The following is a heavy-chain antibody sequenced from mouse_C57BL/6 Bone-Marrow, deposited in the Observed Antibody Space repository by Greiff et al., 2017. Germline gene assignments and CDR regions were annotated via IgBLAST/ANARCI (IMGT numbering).Heavy chain of an antibody. CDR1: GYTFTSYG. CDR2: IYPRSGNT. J-gene: IGHJ4*01. CDR3: ARERAYYSNQYAMDY. D-gene: IGHD2-5*01. Sequence: VQLQQSGAELARPGASVKLSCKASGYTFTSYGIIWVKQRTGQGLEWIGEIYPRSGNTYYNEKFKGKATLTADKSSSTAYMELRSLTSEDSAVYFCARERAYYSNQYAMDYWGQGTSVTVSS. V-gene: IGHV1-81*01.